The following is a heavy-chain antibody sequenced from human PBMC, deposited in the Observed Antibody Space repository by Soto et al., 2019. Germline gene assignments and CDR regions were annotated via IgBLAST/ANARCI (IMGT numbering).Heavy chain of an antibody. D-gene: IGHD3-9*01. J-gene: IGHJ5*02. V-gene: IGHV1-3*01. CDR3: AREAVSHLVSRYFDWAHNWFDP. CDR2: INAGNGNT. Sequence: QVQLVQSGAEVKKPGASVKVSCKASGYTFTSYAMHWVRQAPGQRLEWMGWINAGNGNTKYSQKFQGRVTITRDTSASTAYMELSSLRSEDTAVYYCAREAVSHLVSRYFDWAHNWFDPWGQGTLVTVSS. CDR1: GYTFTSYA.